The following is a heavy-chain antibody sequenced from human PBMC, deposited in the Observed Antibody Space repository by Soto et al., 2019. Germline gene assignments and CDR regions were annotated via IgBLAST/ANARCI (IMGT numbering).Heavy chain of an antibody. CDR3: ARAPKVSGSSQTRPDF. CDR2: ISQSGNT. CDR1: SGSFSGYY. Sequence: QVQLHQWGAGLLKPSETLSLACSIYSGSFSGYYWSWIRQPPGKGLEWIGEISQSGNTNYTPSLKSRVSISIDTYKKQFSLNLASVSAADTAVYYCARAPKVSGSSQTRPDFWGQGTLVTVSS. D-gene: IGHD6-6*01. V-gene: IGHV4-34*01. J-gene: IGHJ4*02.